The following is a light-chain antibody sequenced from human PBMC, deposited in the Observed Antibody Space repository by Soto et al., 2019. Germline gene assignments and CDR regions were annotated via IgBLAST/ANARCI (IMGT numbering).Light chain of an antibody. CDR1: SSDVGGYKY. V-gene: IGLV2-14*01. CDR2: EVS. Sequence: QSALTQPASVSGSPGQSITISCTGTSSDVGGYKYVSWYQQHPGKAPKLMMFEVSNRPSGVSNRFSGSKSGNTASLTISGLQAEDEADYYCNSYTSNRIRVFGTGTKLTVL. J-gene: IGLJ1*01. CDR3: NSYTSNRIRV.